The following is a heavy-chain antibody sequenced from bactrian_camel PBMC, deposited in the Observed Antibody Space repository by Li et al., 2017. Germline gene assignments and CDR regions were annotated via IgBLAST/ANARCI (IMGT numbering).Heavy chain of an antibody. D-gene: IGHD6*01. CDR2: VNSRSIT. J-gene: IGHJ4*01. V-gene: IGHV3S40*01. Sequence: DVQLVESGGGLVQPGESLRLSCVASGITFSRHDMSWVRHRPGKDLEWVASVNSRSITDYPLSVKGRFTISRDNARNTVDLQMNSLSIEDTAMYFCVRGALVSFRELTFWGQGTQVTVS. CDR1: GITFSRHD. CDR3: VRGALVSFRELTF.